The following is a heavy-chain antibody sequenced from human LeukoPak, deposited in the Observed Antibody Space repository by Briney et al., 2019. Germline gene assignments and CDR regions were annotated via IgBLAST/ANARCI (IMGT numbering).Heavy chain of an antibody. CDR2: IYYSGST. J-gene: IGHJ5*02. V-gene: IGHV4-61*01. Sequence: SETLSLTCTVSGGSISSGSYSWSWIRQPPGKGLEWIGYIYYSGSTNYNPSLKSRVTISVDTSKNQFSLKLSSVTAADTAVYYCARRAVPNWFDPWGQGTLVTVSS. CDR1: GGSISSGSYS. CDR3: ARRAVPNWFDP.